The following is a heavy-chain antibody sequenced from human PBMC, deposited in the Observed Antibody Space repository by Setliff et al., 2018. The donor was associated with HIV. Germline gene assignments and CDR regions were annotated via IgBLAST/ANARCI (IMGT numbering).Heavy chain of an antibody. J-gene: IGHJ3*01. CDR1: GFSFTTYT. Sequence: GGSLRLSCAASGFSFTTYTMNWVRQAPGRGLEWVSSIGSSGTYIYYADSVRGRFTISRDNAKKSIFLQMKSLRAEDTAVYYCARDLTFGDFGHALDVWGRGTVVTVS. CDR2: IGSSGTYI. D-gene: IGHD4-17*01. V-gene: IGHV3-21*01. CDR3: ARDLTFGDFGHALDV.